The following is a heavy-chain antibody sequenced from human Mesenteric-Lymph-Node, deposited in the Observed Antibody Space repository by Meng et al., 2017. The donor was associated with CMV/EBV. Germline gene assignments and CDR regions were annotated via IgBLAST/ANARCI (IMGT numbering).Heavy chain of an antibody. CDR1: GGSFNGYH. CDR2: INHSGST. Sequence: YGGSFNGYHWSWIRQPPGKGLEWIGEINHSGSTNYNPSLKSRVTISGDTSKNQFSLTLSSVTAADTAVYYCARGGLEWLTVPHAFDIWGQGTMVTVSS. V-gene: IGHV4-34*01. J-gene: IGHJ3*02. D-gene: IGHD3-3*01. CDR3: ARGGLEWLTVPHAFDI.